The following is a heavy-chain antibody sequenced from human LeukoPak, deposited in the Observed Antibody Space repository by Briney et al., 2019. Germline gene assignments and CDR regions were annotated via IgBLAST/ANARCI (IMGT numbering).Heavy chain of an antibody. CDR2: ISWNSGSI. CDR3: AKALRRYCSGGSCYLFDY. CDR1: GFTFDDYA. J-gene: IGHJ4*02. V-gene: IGHV3-9*01. Sequence: GGSLRLSCAASGFTFDDYAMHWVRQAPGKGLEWVSGISWNSGSIGYADSVKGRFTISRDNAKNSLYLQMNSLRAEDTALYYCAKALRRYCSGGSCYLFDYWGQGTLVTVSS. D-gene: IGHD2-15*01.